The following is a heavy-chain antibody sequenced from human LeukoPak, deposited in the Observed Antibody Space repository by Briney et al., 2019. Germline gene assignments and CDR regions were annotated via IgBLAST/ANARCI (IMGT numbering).Heavy chain of an antibody. CDR1: GGSINDYY. CDR2: VFTSGST. J-gene: IGHJ4*02. D-gene: IGHD6-19*01. Sequence: SETLPLTCTVSGGSINDYYWSWIRQPAGKGLQWIGRVFTSGSTNYNPSLKSRVTMLIDTSKNQCSLRLTSVTAADTAMYYCAREYSNGWYVFDYWGQGTLVTVSS. V-gene: IGHV4-4*07. CDR3: AREYSNGWYVFDY.